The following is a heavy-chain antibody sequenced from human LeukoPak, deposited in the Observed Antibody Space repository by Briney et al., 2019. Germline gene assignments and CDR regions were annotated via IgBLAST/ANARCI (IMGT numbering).Heavy chain of an antibody. D-gene: IGHD6-19*01. CDR3: ARTGYSSGWFNDH. CDR2: IYNDGST. CDR1: GFSVRTHY. V-gene: IGHV3-53*01. J-gene: IGHJ4*02. Sequence: GGSLRLSCVVCGFSVRTHYISWVLEAPANGLESVSVIYNDGSTYYSDSVKGRFAIYRDNSKNALYLQMNSLRVDDTAVYYCARTGYSSGWFNDHWGQGTLVTVSS.